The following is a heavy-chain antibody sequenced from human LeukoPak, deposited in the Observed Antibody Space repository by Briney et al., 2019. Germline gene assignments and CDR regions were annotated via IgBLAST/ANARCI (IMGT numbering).Heavy chain of an antibody. CDR3: ARGHYDVLAASYKWTPDY. D-gene: IGHD3-9*01. CDR1: GFTFNTFN. V-gene: IGHV3-21*01. CDR2: ITSGGDYI. J-gene: IGHJ4*02. Sequence: GGSLRLSCAASGFTFNTFNMNWVRQAPGKGLEWGSSITSGGDYIYCADSVKGRFTTYRDNAKNSLSLQLNSLRVEDTAVYYCARGHYDVLAASYKWTPDYWGQGTLVTVSS.